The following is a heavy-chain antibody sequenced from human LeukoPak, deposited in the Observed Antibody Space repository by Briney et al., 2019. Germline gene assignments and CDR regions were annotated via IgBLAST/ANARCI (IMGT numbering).Heavy chain of an antibody. Sequence: GGSLRLSCAVSGFTVSSNYMSWVRQAPGKGLEWVSVIYSSGSTYYADSVKGRFTISRDNSKNTLYLQVNSLRAEDTAVYYCARGLSGSYHYFDYWGQGTLVTVPS. CDR2: IYSSGST. V-gene: IGHV3-53*01. CDR1: GFTVSSNY. D-gene: IGHD1-26*01. CDR3: ARGLSGSYHYFDY. J-gene: IGHJ4*02.